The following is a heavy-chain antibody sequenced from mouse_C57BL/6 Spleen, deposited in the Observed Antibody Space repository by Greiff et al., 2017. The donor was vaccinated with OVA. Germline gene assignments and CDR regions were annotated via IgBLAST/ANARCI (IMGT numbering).Heavy chain of an antibody. CDR1: GFSLTSYG. CDR2: IWSGGST. Sequence: VKLVESGPGLVQPSQSLSITCTVSGFSLTSYGVHWVRQSPGKGLEWLGVIWSGGSTDYNAAFISRLSISKDNSKSQVFFKMNSLQADDTAIYYCARGEVTTRRYFDVWGTGTTVTVSS. V-gene: IGHV2-2*01. CDR3: ARGEVTTRRYFDV. D-gene: IGHD2-2*01. J-gene: IGHJ1*03.